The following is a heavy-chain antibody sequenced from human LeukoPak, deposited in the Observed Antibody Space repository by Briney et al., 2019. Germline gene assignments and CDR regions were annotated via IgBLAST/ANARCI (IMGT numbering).Heavy chain of an antibody. CDR2: INHSGST. CDR3: ARVGPMTTVSSFDY. D-gene: IGHD4-17*01. CDR1: GGSFSGYY. Sequence: PSETLSLTCAVYGGSFSGYYRSWIRQPPGKGLEWIGEINHSGSTNYNPSLKSRVTISVDTSKNQFSLKLSSVTAADTAVYYCARVGPMTTVSSFDYWGQGTLVTVSS. J-gene: IGHJ4*02. V-gene: IGHV4-34*01.